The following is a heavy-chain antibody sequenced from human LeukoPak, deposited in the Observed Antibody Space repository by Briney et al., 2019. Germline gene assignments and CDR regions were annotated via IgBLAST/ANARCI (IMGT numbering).Heavy chain of an antibody. CDR1: GGSISSGDYY. Sequence: SQTLSLTCTVSGGSISSGDYYWSWIRQPPGKGLEWIGYIYYSGSTYYNPSLKSRIAISVDTSKNQFSLKLSSVTAADTAVYYCASITMVRGGDFDYWGQGTPVTVSS. D-gene: IGHD3-10*01. V-gene: IGHV4-30-4*01. J-gene: IGHJ4*02. CDR3: ASITMVRGGDFDY. CDR2: IYYSGST.